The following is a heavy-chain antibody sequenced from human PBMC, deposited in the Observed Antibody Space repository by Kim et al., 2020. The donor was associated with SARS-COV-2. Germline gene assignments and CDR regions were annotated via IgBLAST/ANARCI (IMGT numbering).Heavy chain of an antibody. CDR1: GFTFSSYA. Sequence: GGSLRLSCAASGFTFSSYAMHWVRQAPGKGLEYVSAISSNGGSTYYANSVKGRFTISRDNSKNTLYLHMGSLRAEDMAVYYCARDGGPDTAMANIDYWGQGTLVTVSS. CDR3: ARDGGPDTAMANIDY. CDR2: ISSNGGST. D-gene: IGHD5-18*01. J-gene: IGHJ4*02. V-gene: IGHV3-64*01.